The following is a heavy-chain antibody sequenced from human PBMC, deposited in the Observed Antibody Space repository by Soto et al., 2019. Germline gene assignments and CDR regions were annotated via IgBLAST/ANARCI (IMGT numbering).Heavy chain of an antibody. D-gene: IGHD2-15*01. Sequence: SETLSLTCTISGDSISSYYWSWIRQPPGKGLEWIAYIYYSGSTNYNPSLKSRVTISVDTSKNQFSLKLSSVTAADTAVYYCARVGYCSGGNCYGNWFDPWGQGTLITVS. CDR2: IYYSGST. CDR1: GDSISSYY. V-gene: IGHV4-59*01. J-gene: IGHJ5*02. CDR3: ARVGYCSGGNCYGNWFDP.